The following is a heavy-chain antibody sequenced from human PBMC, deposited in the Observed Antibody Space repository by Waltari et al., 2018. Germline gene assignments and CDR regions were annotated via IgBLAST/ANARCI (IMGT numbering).Heavy chain of an antibody. D-gene: IGHD3-10*01. V-gene: IGHV4-4*07. CDR2: IYPGATP. CDR1: GASNIRYS. CDR3: ARIYGSGTFIYMDV. J-gene: IGHJ6*03. Sequence: QVQLQESGAGLVKPSETLSLTRPVTGASNIRYSWSWIRQPAGKGLEWIGRIYPGATPYYNPSLQTRIMMSVDTSQNQFSLKLSSVTAADTAVYYCARIYGSGTFIYMDVWGKGTTVTVSS.